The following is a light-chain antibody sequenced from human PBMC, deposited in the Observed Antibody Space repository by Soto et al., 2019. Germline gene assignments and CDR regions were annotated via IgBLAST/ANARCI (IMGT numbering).Light chain of an antibody. CDR3: SSYTSNSARL. Sequence: QSVLTQPASVSGSPGQSITISCTGTSSDVGGYNYVSWYQQHPGKAPKLMIYEVSNRPSGVSNRFSGSKSGNTASLTISGLQAEDEADYYCSSYTSNSARLFGGGTKLTVL. CDR1: SSDVGGYNY. V-gene: IGLV2-14*01. CDR2: EVS. J-gene: IGLJ2*01.